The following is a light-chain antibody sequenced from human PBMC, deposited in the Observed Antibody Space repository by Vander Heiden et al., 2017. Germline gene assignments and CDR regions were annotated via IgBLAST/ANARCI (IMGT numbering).Light chain of an antibody. V-gene: IGKV3-20*01. Sequence: IVLTQSPGTLSLSQGERATLSCRASQSVRSSYLAWYQQKPGQPPRLLIYGASNRATGIPDRFSGSGSGTDFTLTISRLEPEDFAAYYCQRYGSSPPYTFGQGTKLEIK. CDR2: GAS. J-gene: IGKJ2*01. CDR1: QSVRSSY. CDR3: QRYGSSPPYT.